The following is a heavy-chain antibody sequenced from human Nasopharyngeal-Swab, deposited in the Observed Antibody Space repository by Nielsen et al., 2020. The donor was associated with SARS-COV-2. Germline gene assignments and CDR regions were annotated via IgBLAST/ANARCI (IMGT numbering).Heavy chain of an antibody. CDR1: GFTFSSYA. Sequence: GGSLRLSCAASGFTFSSYAMHWVRQAPGKGLEWVAVISYDGINKYYADSVKGRFTISRDNSKNTLYLQMNSLRTEDTAVYYCARDSSCCGDAFDIWGQGTMVTVSS. J-gene: IGHJ3*02. CDR2: ISYDGINK. D-gene: IGHD6-13*01. CDR3: ARDSSCCGDAFDI. V-gene: IGHV3-30-3*01.